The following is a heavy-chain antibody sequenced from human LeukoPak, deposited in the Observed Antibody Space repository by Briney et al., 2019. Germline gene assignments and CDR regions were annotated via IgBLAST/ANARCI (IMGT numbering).Heavy chain of an antibody. Sequence: GASVKVSCKASGYTFTSYAMHWLRQAPGQRLEWMGWINAGNGNTQYSQNFQGRVTITRDTSASTAYMELSSLRSEDTAVYYCARGGVLVPAVNAGFDYWGQGTLVTVSS. CDR3: ARGGVLVPAVNAGFDY. D-gene: IGHD2-2*01. CDR1: GYTFTSYA. V-gene: IGHV1-3*01. CDR2: INAGNGNT. J-gene: IGHJ4*02.